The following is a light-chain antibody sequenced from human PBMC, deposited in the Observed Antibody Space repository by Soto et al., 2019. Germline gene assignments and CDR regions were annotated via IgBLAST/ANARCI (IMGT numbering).Light chain of an antibody. J-gene: IGKJ1*01. CDR2: QAS. Sequence: DIQMTQSPSTLSASVGDRVTITCRASQIISSWLAWYQQKPGKAPKLLIYQASSLETGVPSRFSGSGSGTEFTLTISSLQPDDFATDFCQQYNSFTWTFGQGTKVEIK. CDR1: QIISSW. V-gene: IGKV1-5*03. CDR3: QQYNSFTWT.